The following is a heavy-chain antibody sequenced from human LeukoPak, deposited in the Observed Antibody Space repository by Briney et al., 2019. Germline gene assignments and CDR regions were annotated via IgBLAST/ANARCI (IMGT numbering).Heavy chain of an antibody. CDR3: AAEPNAFWSGYYYFDY. D-gene: IGHD3-3*01. CDR1: GFTFTSSA. CDR2: IVVGSGNT. J-gene: IGHJ4*02. Sequence: ASVKVSCKASGFTFTSSAMQWVRQARGQRLEWIRWIVVGSGNTNYAQKFQERVTITRDMSTSTAYMELSSLRSEDTAVYYCAAEPNAFWSGYYYFDYWGQGTLVTVSS. V-gene: IGHV1-58*02.